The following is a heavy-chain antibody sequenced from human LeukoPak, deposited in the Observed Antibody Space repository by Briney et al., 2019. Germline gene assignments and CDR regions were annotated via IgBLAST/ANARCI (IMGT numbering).Heavy chain of an antibody. J-gene: IGHJ4*02. Sequence: SVKVSCKASGGTFSSYAISWVRQAPGQGLEWMGGIIPIFGTANYAQTFQGRVTITADESTSTAYMELSSLRSEDTAVYYCARGGEWLLPFDYWGQGTLVTVSS. CDR2: IIPIFGTA. CDR1: GGTFSSYA. V-gene: IGHV1-69*13. D-gene: IGHD3-22*01. CDR3: ARGGEWLLPFDY.